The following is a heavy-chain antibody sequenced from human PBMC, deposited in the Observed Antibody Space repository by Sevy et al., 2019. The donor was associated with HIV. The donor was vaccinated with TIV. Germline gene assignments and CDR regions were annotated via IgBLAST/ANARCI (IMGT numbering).Heavy chain of an antibody. Sequence: SETLSLTCAVYGGSFSGYYWSWIRQPPGKGLEWIGEINHSGSTNYNPSLKSQVTISVDTSKNQFSLRRSSVTAADTAVYYCATLPGIAAAGGVWGQGTTVTVSS. CDR2: INHSGST. J-gene: IGHJ6*02. V-gene: IGHV4-34*01. CDR3: ATLPGIAAAGGV. D-gene: IGHD6-13*01. CDR1: GGSFSGYY.